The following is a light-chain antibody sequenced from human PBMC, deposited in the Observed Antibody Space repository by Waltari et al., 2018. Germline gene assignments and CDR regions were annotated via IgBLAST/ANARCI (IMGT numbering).Light chain of an antibody. V-gene: IGKV1-39*01. Sequence: DIQMTQFPSSLSASLGDRVTITCRASQSISTYLNWYQQKPGRAPKLLIYAASSLQSGVPSRFSGSGYGTDFTLTISTLQPEDFATYYCQQTYSTPRTFGQGTTLEIK. CDR3: QQTYSTPRT. CDR1: QSISTY. J-gene: IGKJ2*01. CDR2: AAS.